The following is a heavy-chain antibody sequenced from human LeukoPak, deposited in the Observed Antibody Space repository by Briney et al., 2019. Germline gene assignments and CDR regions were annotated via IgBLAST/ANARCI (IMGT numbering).Heavy chain of an antibody. CDR3: ASAKTSPRGYSYGYMY. CDR2: INHSGST. J-gene: IGHJ4*02. CDR1: GGSFSGYY. V-gene: IGHV4-34*01. D-gene: IGHD5-18*01. Sequence: PSETLSLTCAVYGGSFSGYYWSWIRQPPGKGLEWIGEINHSGSTNYNPSLKSRVTISVDTSKNQFSLKLSSVTAADTAVYYCASAKTSPRGYSYGYMYWGQGTLVTFSS.